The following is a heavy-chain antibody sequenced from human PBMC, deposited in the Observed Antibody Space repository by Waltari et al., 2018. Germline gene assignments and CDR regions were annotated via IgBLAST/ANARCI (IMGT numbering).Heavy chain of an antibody. Sequence: EVQLVESGGGLVQPGGSLRLSCAASRFTFSSYWMSWVRQAPGKGLEWVANINQDGSVKYFVDSVKGRFTISRDNAKNSLYLQMNSLRAEDTAVYYSARIGYSSSCFDYWGQGTLVTVSS. CDR1: RFTFSSYW. CDR2: INQDGSVK. CDR3: ARIGYSSSCFDY. D-gene: IGHD6-13*01. J-gene: IGHJ4*02. V-gene: IGHV3-7*03.